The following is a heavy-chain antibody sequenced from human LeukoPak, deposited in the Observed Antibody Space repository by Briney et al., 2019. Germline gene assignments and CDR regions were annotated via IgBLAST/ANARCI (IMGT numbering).Heavy chain of an antibody. J-gene: IGHJ5*02. CDR3: ARASPTTNKGAYGWFDP. D-gene: IGHD1-14*01. Sequence: SETLSLTCTVSGGSISGYHWSWIRQPAGKGLEWIGRIYTSGSTNYNPSLKSRVTMSVDTSKNQFSLKLSSVTAADTAVYYCARASPTTNKGAYGWFDPWGQGTLVTDSS. CDR1: GGSISGYH. V-gene: IGHV4-4*07. CDR2: IYTSGST.